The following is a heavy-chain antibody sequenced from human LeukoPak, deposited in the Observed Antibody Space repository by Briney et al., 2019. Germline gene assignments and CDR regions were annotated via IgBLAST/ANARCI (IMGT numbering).Heavy chain of an antibody. V-gene: IGHV1-69*13. J-gene: IGHJ3*02. Sequence: SVKVSCKASGGTFSSYAISWVRQAPAQGLELMGGIIPIFGTANYAQKFQGRGTITADESTSTAYMELSSLRSEDTAVNYCARGRIGYSGSSSTYAFDIWGQGTMVTVSS. CDR2: IIPIFGTA. CDR3: ARGRIGYSGSSSTYAFDI. CDR1: GGTFSSYA. D-gene: IGHD1-26*01.